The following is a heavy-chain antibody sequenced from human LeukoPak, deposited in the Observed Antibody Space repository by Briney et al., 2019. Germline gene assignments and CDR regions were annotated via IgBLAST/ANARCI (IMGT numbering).Heavy chain of an antibody. CDR1: GGSISSSSDF. V-gene: IGHV4-39*07. Sequence: SETLSLTCTVPGGSISSSSDFWGWIRQPPGKGLEWIGSIYYSGSTYYNPSLKSRVIISVDTSKNQSSLKLSSVTAADTAVYYCARGANWFDPWGQGTLVTVSS. CDR3: ARGANWFDP. J-gene: IGHJ5*02. CDR2: IYYSGST.